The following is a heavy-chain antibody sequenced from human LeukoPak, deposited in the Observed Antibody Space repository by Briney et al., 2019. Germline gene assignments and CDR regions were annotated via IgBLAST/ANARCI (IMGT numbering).Heavy chain of an antibody. V-gene: IGHV4-30-2*01. Sequence: TLSLTCAVSGGSISSGGYSWSWIRQPPGKGLEWIGEINHSGSTNYNPSLKSRVTISVDTSKNQFSLKLSSVTAADTAVYYCARHSGYSYGSGRFFDYWGQGTLVTVSS. CDR1: GGSISSGGYS. CDR3: ARHSGYSYGSGRFFDY. D-gene: IGHD5-18*01. CDR2: INHSGST. J-gene: IGHJ4*02.